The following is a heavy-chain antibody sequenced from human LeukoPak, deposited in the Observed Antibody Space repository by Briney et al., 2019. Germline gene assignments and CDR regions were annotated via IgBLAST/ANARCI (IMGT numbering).Heavy chain of an antibody. D-gene: IGHD3-22*01. J-gene: IGHJ4*02. CDR2: IWYDGSNK. CDR1: GFTFSSYA. V-gene: IGHV3-33*06. Sequence: GGSLRLSCAASGFTFSSYAMHWVRQAPGKGLERVAVIWYDGSNKYYADSVKGRFTISRDNSKNTLYLQMNSLRAEDTAVYYCAKKGYYDGSGYYYFDHWGQGTLVTVSS. CDR3: AKKGYYDGSGYYYFDH.